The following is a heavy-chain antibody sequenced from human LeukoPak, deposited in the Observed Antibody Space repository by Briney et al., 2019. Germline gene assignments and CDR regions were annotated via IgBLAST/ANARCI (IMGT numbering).Heavy chain of an antibody. J-gene: IGHJ6*02. CDR1: GFTFDDYA. CDR2: ISWNSGSI. CDR3: ARDGRSGYYDTLYYYGMDV. V-gene: IGHV3-9*01. D-gene: IGHD5-12*01. Sequence: GGSLRLSCAASGFTFDDYAMHWVRQAPGKGLERVSGISWNSGSIGYADSVKGRFTISRDNAKNSLYLQMNSLRAEDTAVYYCARDGRSGYYDTLYYYGMDVWGQGTTVTVSS.